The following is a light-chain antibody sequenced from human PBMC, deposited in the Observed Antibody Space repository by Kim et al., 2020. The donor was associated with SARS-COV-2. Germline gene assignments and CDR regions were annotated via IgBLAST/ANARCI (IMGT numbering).Light chain of an antibody. J-gene: IGKJ2*01. CDR2: DAS. Sequence: CPGERATLSCRASQSVSSYLAWYQQKPGQAPRLLIYDASNRATGIPARFSGSGSGTDFTLTISSLEPEDFAVYYCQQRSNWPPYTFGQGTKLEI. V-gene: IGKV3-11*01. CDR1: QSVSSY. CDR3: QQRSNWPPYT.